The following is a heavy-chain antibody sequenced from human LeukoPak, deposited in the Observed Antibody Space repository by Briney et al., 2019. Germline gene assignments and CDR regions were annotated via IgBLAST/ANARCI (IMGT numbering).Heavy chain of an antibody. CDR3: AAYYGSED. V-gene: IGHV3-7*01. D-gene: IGHD3-10*01. CDR1: GFTFSSYS. CDR2: IKQDGSEK. Sequence: GGSLRLSCAASGFTFSSYSMNWVRQAPGKGLEWVANIKQDGSEKYYVDSVKGRFTISRDNAKNSLYLQMNSLRAEDTAVYYCAAYYGSEDWGQGTLVTVSS. J-gene: IGHJ4*02.